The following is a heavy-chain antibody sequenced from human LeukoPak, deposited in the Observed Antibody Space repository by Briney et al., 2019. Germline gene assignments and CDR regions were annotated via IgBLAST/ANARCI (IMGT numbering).Heavy chain of an antibody. Sequence: ASVKVSCKTSGYTFTAYHVHWVRQAPGQGLEFMGWIYPPTGGTVLAEKFQGRVIMTRDTSITTAYMELSGLNFDDTAVYYCVRENWDYDHWGQGTLVTVSS. J-gene: IGHJ4*02. CDR3: VRENWDYDH. CDR1: GYTFTAYH. D-gene: IGHD3-16*01. V-gene: IGHV1-2*02. CDR2: IYPPTGGT.